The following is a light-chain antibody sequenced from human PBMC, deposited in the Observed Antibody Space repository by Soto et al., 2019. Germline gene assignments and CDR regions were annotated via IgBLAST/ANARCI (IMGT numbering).Light chain of an antibody. CDR1: QSVSSN. CDR2: GAS. CDR3: QQYGSSPPFT. J-gene: IGKJ3*01. Sequence: EIVMTQSPATLSVSPGERATLSCRASQSVSSNLAWYQQKPGQAPRLLIYGASTRATGIPDRFSGSGSGTDFTLTISILEPEDFAVYYCQQYGSSPPFTFGPGTKVDIK. V-gene: IGKV3-20*01.